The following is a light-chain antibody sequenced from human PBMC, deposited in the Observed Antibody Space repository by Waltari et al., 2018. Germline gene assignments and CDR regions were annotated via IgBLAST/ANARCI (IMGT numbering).Light chain of an antibody. CDR2: DVS. CDR3: SSYISSSTLEL. J-gene: IGLJ2*01. CDR1: SSDVCAYNH. Sequence: QSALTQPASVSGSPGQSITISCTGTSSDVCAYNHVSCYQQHPGKAPKLRIFDVSNRPSGVSNRFAGSKSGNTASLTISGLQAEDEADYYCSSYISSSTLELFGGGTSLTVL. V-gene: IGLV2-14*03.